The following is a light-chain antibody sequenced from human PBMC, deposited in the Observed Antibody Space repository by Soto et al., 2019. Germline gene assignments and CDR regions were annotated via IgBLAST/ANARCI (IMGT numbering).Light chain of an antibody. J-gene: IGKJ4*01. CDR2: AAS. Sequence: IQLTQSPSSLSASVGDRVTITCRASQVINSFLAWYQQKPGKAPKLLIYAASSLQTGVPSRFSGSGSATDFTLTINSLQPEDFATYYCQQSYSTFTFGGGTKVEMK. CDR1: QVINSF. V-gene: IGKV1-39*01. CDR3: QQSYSTFT.